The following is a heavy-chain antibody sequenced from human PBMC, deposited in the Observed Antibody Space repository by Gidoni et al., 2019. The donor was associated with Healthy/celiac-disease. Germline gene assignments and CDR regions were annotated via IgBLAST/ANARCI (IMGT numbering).Heavy chain of an antibody. Sequence: QVQLQQWGAGLLKPSETLSLTCAVYGGSFSGYYWSWSRQPPGKGLEWIGECNHSGSTNYNPSLKSRVTISVDTSKNQFSLKLSSVTAADTAVYYCARGPEAVAGDFDYWGQGTLVTVSS. J-gene: IGHJ4*02. CDR3: ARGPEAVAGDFDY. CDR1: GGSFSGYY. V-gene: IGHV4-34*01. D-gene: IGHD6-19*01. CDR2: CNHSGST.